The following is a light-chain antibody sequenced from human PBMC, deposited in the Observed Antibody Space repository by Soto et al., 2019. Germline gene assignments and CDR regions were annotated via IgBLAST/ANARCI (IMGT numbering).Light chain of an antibody. CDR2: EAL. CDR3: QEFEDDPPHT. CDR1: QDIHNY. V-gene: IGKV1-33*01. J-gene: IGKJ4*01. Sequence: DIQLTQSPTSLSASIGDRVTITCQARQDIHNYLSWFQHKPGKAPKRLIFEALYLKTRVPSRFIGSGSRTEFTLTTVSLQPEDIATDYCQEFEDDPPHTFGGGINVDIK.